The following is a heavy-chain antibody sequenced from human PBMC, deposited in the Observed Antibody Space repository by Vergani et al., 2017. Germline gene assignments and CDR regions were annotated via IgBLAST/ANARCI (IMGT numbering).Heavy chain of an antibody. J-gene: IGHJ4*02. Sequence: QVQLVQSGAEVKKPGSSVKVSCKASGGTFSSYAISWVRQAPGQGLEWMGGIIPIFGTANYAQKFQGRVTMTTDTSTSTAYMELRSLRSDDTAVYYCARDPDYGDVSLFDYWGQGTLVTVSS. V-gene: IGHV1-69*06. D-gene: IGHD4-17*01. CDR3: ARDPDYGDVSLFDY. CDR1: GGTFSSYA. CDR2: IIPIFGTA.